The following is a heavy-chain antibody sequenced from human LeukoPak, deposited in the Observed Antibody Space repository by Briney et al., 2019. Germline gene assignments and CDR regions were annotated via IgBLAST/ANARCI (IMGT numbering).Heavy chain of an antibody. Sequence: ASVKVSCKASGYTFTSYDINWVRQDTGQGLQGLGWMNPNSGNTGYAQKFQGRVTMTRNTSISTAHMELSSLRSEDTAVYYCARGGSSSSFDAWGQGTLVTVSS. V-gene: IGHV1-8*01. CDR2: MNPNSGNT. CDR3: ARGGSSSSFDA. CDR1: GYTFTSYD. D-gene: IGHD6-6*01. J-gene: IGHJ5*02.